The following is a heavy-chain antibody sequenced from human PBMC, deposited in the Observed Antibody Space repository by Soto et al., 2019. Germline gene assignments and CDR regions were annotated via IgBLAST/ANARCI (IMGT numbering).Heavy chain of an antibody. V-gene: IGHV4-31*03. CDR1: GGSISSGDYY. Sequence: PSETLSLTCTVPGGSISSGDYYWSWIRQHPGKGLEWIGHIYNSGSTYYNPSLKSRVTISVDTSKNQFSLKLNSVTAADTAVYYCAGVSSSSTPRYYYYGMDVWGKGTTVTV. CDR2: IYNSGST. D-gene: IGHD6-13*01. CDR3: AGVSSSSTPRYYYYGMDV. J-gene: IGHJ6*04.